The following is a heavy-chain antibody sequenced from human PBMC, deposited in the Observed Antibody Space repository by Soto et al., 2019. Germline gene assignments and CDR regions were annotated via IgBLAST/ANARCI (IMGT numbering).Heavy chain of an antibody. J-gene: IGHJ4*02. V-gene: IGHV1-69*13. D-gene: IGHD6-19*01. CDR3: ARDGPCSSGWRRFDY. CDR1: GGTFSSYA. Sequence: SVKVSCKASGGTFSSYAISWVRQAPGQGLEWMGGIIPIFGTANYAQKFQGRVTITADESTSTAYMELSSLRSEDTAVYYCARDGPCSSGWRRFDYWGQGTLVTVSS. CDR2: IIPIFGTA.